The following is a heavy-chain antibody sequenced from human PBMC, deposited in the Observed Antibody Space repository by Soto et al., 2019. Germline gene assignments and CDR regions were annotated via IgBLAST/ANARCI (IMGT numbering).Heavy chain of an antibody. CDR1: GLAFSNYA. D-gene: IGHD3-16*01. CDR2: ITASGYSA. J-gene: IGHJ4*02. CDR3: AKGDLLWDPFDF. Sequence: EAQLLESGGGLVQPGGSLRLSCAASGLAFSNYAMTWVRQAPGKGLEWVSIITASGYSAYYGGAVKGRFTTSRDNSRSTLYLQMNGLRADDTAVYYCAKGDLLWDPFDFRGQGTLVTVSS. V-gene: IGHV3-23*01.